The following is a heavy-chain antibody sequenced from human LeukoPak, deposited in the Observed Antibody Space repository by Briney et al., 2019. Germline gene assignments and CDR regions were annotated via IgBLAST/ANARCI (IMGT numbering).Heavy chain of an antibody. Sequence: GGSLRLSCAATGFTFSSYNMNWVRQAPGKGLEWVSSISSNSSYIYYADSVKGRFTITRDNAKNSLYLQMNSLRAEDTAVYYCARGELERRWLDAFVIWGQGTMVTVSS. D-gene: IGHD1-1*01. V-gene: IGHV3-21*01. CDR3: ARGELERRWLDAFVI. CDR2: ISSNSSYI. CDR1: GFTFSSYN. J-gene: IGHJ3*02.